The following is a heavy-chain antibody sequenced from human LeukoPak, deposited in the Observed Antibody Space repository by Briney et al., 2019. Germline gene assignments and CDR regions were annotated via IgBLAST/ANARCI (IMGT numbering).Heavy chain of an antibody. CDR1: GFAFSFFA. V-gene: IGHV3-23*01. CDR2: INANSGTR. J-gene: IGHJ5*01. CDR3: AKPISGGLAVTADWFAP. D-gene: IGHD6-19*01. Sequence: GGSLRLSCEASGFAFSFFAMSWLRQAPGKGLEWVSTINANSGTRSYAASVRGRFTISRDNSKNTLYLQLNTLRADDTAVYYCAKPISGGLAVTADWFAPWGQGTLAVVSS.